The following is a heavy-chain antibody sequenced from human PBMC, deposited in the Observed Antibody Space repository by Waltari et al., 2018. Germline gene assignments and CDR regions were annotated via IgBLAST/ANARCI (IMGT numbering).Heavy chain of an antibody. Sequence: EVQLVESGGGLVRPVWSLRLCCADAGFTFRRNCMGSCRKAPGKGVEWVVNRKQDGSEKYYGDAVKGRFTISSNNAKNSLYLQMNSLSAEDTAVYYCARDIRFDWSSSYWGQGTLVTVSS. J-gene: IGHJ4*02. CDR3: ARDIRFDWSSSY. CDR2: RKQDGSEK. D-gene: IGHD3-9*01. V-gene: IGHV3-7*01. CDR1: GFTFRRNC.